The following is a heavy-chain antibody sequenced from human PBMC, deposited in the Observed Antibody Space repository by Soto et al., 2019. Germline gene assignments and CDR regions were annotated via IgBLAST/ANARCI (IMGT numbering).Heavy chain of an antibody. CDR1: GGTFSSYA. D-gene: IGHD3-22*01. CDR3: ASGGTPVVITVYYFDY. V-gene: IGHV1-69*01. J-gene: IGHJ4*02. Sequence: QVQLVQSGAEVKKPGSSVKVSCTASGGTFSSYAISWVRQAPGQGLEWMGGIIPIFGTANYAQKFQGRVTITADESTSTAYMELSSLRSEDTAVYYCASGGTPVVITVYYFDYWGQGTLVTVSS. CDR2: IIPIFGTA.